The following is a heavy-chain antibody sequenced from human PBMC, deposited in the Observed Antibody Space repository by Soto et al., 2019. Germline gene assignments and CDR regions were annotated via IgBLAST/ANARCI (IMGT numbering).Heavy chain of an antibody. CDR3: ARRSVTDYYFDY. J-gene: IGHJ4*02. V-gene: IGHV5-51*01. CDR2: IYPGDSDI. CDR1: GYSFTTYL. D-gene: IGHD2-21*02. Sequence: PGESLKLSCTGSGYSFTTYLIGWVRQMPGKGLEWMGIIYPGDSDITYSPTFQGQVTISVDKSIITAYLLLSSLKASDTALYYCARRSVTDYYFDYWGQGTLVTVSS.